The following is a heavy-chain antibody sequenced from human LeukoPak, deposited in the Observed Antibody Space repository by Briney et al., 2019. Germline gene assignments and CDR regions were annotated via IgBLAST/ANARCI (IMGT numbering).Heavy chain of an antibody. CDR3: ARERLIRGVAPFDY. CDR2: IYYSGNT. V-gene: IGHV4-31*03. D-gene: IGHD3-10*01. Sequence: SETLSLTCTVSGGSISSGGYYWSWIRQHPGKGLEWIGYIYYSGNTNYNPSLKSRVTISIDTSKTQFSLKLISVTAADTAVYYCARERLIRGVAPFDYWGQGALVTVSS. CDR1: GGSISSGGYY. J-gene: IGHJ4*02.